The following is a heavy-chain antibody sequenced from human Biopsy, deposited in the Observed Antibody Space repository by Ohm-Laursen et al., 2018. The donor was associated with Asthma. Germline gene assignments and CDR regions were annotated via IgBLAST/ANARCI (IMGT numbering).Heavy chain of an antibody. D-gene: IGHD6-13*01. Sequence: GSLRLSCTASGFTFRDYYMTWIRQAPGKGLEWVAYISSRGSNIFYADSVKGRFTISRDNAKKSLFLEMNSLTVEDTAVCFCARGYSTSWYFGYWGQGTLVTVSS. CDR1: GFTFRDYY. V-gene: IGHV3-11*01. CDR2: ISSRGSNI. J-gene: IGHJ4*02. CDR3: ARGYSTSWYFGY.